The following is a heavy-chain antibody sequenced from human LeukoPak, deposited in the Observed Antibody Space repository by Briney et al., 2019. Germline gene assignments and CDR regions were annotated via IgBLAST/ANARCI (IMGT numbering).Heavy chain of an antibody. D-gene: IGHD6-19*01. CDR3: ARDLVQWLVRGFDY. J-gene: IGHJ4*02. CDR1: GGSISSSSYY. CDR2: IYYSGST. V-gene: IGHV4-39*07. Sequence: PSETLSLTCTVSGGSISSSSYYWGWIRQPPGKGLEWIGSIYYSGSTYYNPSLKSRVTISVDTSKKQFSLQLNSVTAADTAVYYCARDLVQWLVRGFDYWGQGTLVTVSS.